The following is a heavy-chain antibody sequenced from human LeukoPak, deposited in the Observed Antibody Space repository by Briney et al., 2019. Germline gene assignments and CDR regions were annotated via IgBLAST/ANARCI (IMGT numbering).Heavy chain of an antibody. J-gene: IGHJ6*03. V-gene: IGHV3-21*01. CDR3: ARDHNYYYYYYMDV. CDR2: ISSSSSYI. Sequence: GGSLRLSCAASGFTFSSYSMNWVRQAPGKGLEWVSSISSSSSYIYYADSVKGRFTISRDNAKNSLYLQMNSLRAEDTAVYYCARDHNYYYYYYMDVWGKGTTVTVSS. CDR1: GFTFSSYS.